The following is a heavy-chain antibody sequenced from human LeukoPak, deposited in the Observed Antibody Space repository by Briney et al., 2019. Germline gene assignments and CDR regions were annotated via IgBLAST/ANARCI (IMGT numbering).Heavy chain of an antibody. CDR2: ISATGTST. Sequence: GGSLRLSCAASGFTFSTYAMSWVRQAPGKGLEWVSGISATGTSTYYADSVKGRFTISRDNSNNTLYLQTTSLRAEDTAVYYCAKDDRCGGDCYFHYWGQGTLVTVPS. D-gene: IGHD2-21*02. CDR3: AKDDRCGGDCYFHY. V-gene: IGHV3-23*01. J-gene: IGHJ4*02. CDR1: GFTFSTYA.